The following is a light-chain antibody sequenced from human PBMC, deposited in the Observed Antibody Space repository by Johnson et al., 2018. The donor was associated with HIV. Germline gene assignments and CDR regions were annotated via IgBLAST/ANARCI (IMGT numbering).Light chain of an antibody. Sequence: QSVLTQPPSVSAAPGQKVTISCSGSSSNIGNNYVSWYQQLPGTAPKLLIYENNKRPSGIPDRFSGSKSGTSATLGITGLQTGDEADDYCGTWDSSLSACVFGTGTKVTVL. J-gene: IGLJ1*01. V-gene: IGLV1-51*02. CDR2: ENN. CDR3: GTWDSSLSACV. CDR1: SSNIGNNY.